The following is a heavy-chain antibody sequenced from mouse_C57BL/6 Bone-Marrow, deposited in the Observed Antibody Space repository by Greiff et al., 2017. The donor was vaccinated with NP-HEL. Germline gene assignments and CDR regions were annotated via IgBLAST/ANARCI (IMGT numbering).Heavy chain of an antibody. CDR2: IHPNSGST. Sequence: QVQLQQPGAELVKPGASVKLSCKASGYTFTSYWMHWVKQRPGQGLEWIGMIHPNSGSTNYNEKFKSKATLTVDKSSSPAYMQLSSLTSEDSAVYYCARDGYYPYYYAMDYWGQGTSVTVSS. V-gene: IGHV1-64*01. J-gene: IGHJ4*01. CDR1: GYTFTSYW. D-gene: IGHD2-3*01. CDR3: ARDGYYPYYYAMDY.